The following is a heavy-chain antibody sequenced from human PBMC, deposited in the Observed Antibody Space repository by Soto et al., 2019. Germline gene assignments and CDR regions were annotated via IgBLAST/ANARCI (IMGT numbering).Heavy chain of an antibody. CDR3: ARDREFTPGTVSIAARPGHHYFDY. J-gene: IGHJ4*02. CDR2: TYYRSKWYN. CDR1: GDSVSSNSAA. V-gene: IGHV6-1*01. D-gene: IGHD6-6*01. Sequence: PSQTLSLTCAISGDSVSSNSAAWNWIRQSPSRGLEWLGRTYYRSKWYNDYAVSVKSRITINPDTSKNQFSLQLNSVTPEDTAVYYCARDREFTPGTVSIAARPGHHYFDYWGQGTLVTVSS.